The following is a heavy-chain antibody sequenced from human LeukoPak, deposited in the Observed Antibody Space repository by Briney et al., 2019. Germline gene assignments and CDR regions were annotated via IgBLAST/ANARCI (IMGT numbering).Heavy chain of an antibody. D-gene: IGHD2-2*01. J-gene: IGHJ2*01. CDR3: ARDGCSSTSCYFWYFDL. CDR1: GFTFSSYA. V-gene: IGHV3-30*04. CDR2: ISYDGSNK. Sequence: GRSLRLSCAASGFTFSSYAMHWVRQAPGKGLEWVAVISYDGSNKYYADSVKGRFTISRDNSKNTLYLQKNSLRAEDTAVYYCARDGCSSTSCYFWYFDLWGRGTLVTVSS.